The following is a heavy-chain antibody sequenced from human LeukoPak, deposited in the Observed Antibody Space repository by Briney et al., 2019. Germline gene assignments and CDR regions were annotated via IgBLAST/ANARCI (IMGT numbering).Heavy chain of an antibody. CDR1: GGSISSSNW. D-gene: IGHD6-6*01. CDR2: IYHSGST. V-gene: IGHV4-4*02. CDR3: ARHGSPIAARPFDY. Sequence: PSETLSLTCAVSGGSISSSNWWSWVRQPPGKGLEWIGEIYHSGSTNYNPSLKSRVTISVDKSKNQFSLKLSSVTAADTAVYYCARHGSPIAARPFDYWGQGTLVTVSS. J-gene: IGHJ4*02.